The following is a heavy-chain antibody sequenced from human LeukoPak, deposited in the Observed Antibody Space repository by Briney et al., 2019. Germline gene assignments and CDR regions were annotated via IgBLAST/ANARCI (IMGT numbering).Heavy chain of an antibody. CDR3: ARQLSRYYYDSSAFDI. J-gene: IGHJ3*02. CDR1: GGSLSSYY. V-gene: IGHV4-59*08. Sequence: PSETLSLTCTLPGGSLSSYYWSWIRQPPGKGLEWIGYIYYSGSTNYKPSLKSRVTISVDTSKNQFSLKLSSVTAADTAVYYCARQLSRYYYDSSAFDIWGQGTMVTVSS. D-gene: IGHD3-22*01. CDR2: IYYSGST.